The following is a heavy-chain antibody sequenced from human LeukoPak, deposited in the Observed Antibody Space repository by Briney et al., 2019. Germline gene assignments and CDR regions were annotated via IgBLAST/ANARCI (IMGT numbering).Heavy chain of an antibody. CDR2: ISSNGSTI. Sequence: PGGSLRLSCAASGFTFSDYYMSWIRQAPGKGLEWVSYISSNGSTISYADSVNGRFTISRDNAKNSLYLQMNSLRAEDTAVYYYARDYSGSGSYGCFDPWGQGTLVTVSS. CDR1: GFTFSDYY. CDR3: ARDYSGSGSYGCFDP. J-gene: IGHJ5*02. D-gene: IGHD3-10*01. V-gene: IGHV3-11*01.